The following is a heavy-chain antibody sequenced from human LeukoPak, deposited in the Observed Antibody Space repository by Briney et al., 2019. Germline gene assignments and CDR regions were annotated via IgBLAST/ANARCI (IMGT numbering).Heavy chain of an antibody. CDR3: ARDPYDFWSGSYYYMDV. J-gene: IGHJ6*03. CDR1: GGTFSSYA. Sequence: SVKVSCKASGGTFSSYAISWVRQAPGQGLEWMGGIIPIFGTANYAQKFQGRVTITADASTSTAYMELSSLRSEDTAVHYCARDPYDFWSGSYYYMDVWGKGTTVTVSS. V-gene: IGHV1-69*01. D-gene: IGHD3-3*01. CDR2: IIPIFGTA.